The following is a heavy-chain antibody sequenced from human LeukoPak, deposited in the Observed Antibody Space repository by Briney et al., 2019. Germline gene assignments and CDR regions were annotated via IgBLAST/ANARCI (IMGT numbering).Heavy chain of an antibody. D-gene: IGHD3-10*01. CDR3: ARGLWFGEGYFYYMDV. CDR2: ISYSGST. V-gene: IGHV4-59*01. CDR1: GGSIRNYY. J-gene: IGHJ6*03. Sequence: PSETLSLTCSVSGGSIRNYYWSWIRQPPGKGLEYIGYISYSGSTNYNPSLKSRVTISVDTSKNQFSLKLSSVIAADTAVYFCARGLWFGEGYFYYMDVWGKGTTVTVSS.